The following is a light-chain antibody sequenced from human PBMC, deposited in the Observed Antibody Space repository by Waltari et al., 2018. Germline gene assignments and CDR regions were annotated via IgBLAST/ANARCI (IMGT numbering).Light chain of an antibody. J-gene: IGKJ2*01. Sequence: DIQMTQSPSSLSVSVGDRVTITCRASQLVDNFLNWYQQKPGQAPSLLIYAASSLQSGVPSRFSGRGSGTDFTLTISSLQPEDFATYYCQQSYTTPYTFDQGTRLDIK. CDR2: AAS. CDR3: QQSYTTPYT. V-gene: IGKV1-39*01. CDR1: QLVDNF.